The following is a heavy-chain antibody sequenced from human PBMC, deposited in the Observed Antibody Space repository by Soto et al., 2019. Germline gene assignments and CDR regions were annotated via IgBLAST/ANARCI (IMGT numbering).Heavy chain of an antibody. CDR1: GDTISTGGYT. J-gene: IGHJ1*01. Sequence: SETLSLTCDVSGDTISTGGYTWAWIRQPPGKALEWIGHTYHSGNPYYNPSLKSRVIISVDRSKNQFSLKLSSVTAADTAVYYCALRYFDPKRYFHHWGQGTLVTVSS. CDR3: ALRYFDPKRYFHH. D-gene: IGHD3-9*01. V-gene: IGHV4-30-2*01. CDR2: TYHSGNP.